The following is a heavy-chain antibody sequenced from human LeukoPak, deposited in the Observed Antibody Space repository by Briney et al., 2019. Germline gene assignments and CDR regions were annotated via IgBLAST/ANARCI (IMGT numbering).Heavy chain of an antibody. CDR2: IYAGGST. D-gene: IGHD2-21*01. Sequence: GGSLRLSCAASGFTVSSNYMSWVRQAPGKWLEWVSMIYAGGSTYYADSVKGRFTISRDNSKNTLYLQMSSLRAEDTAVYYCASGLYVMDVWGQGTTVTVSS. CDR3: ASGLYVMDV. J-gene: IGHJ6*02. V-gene: IGHV3-66*01. CDR1: GFTVSSNY.